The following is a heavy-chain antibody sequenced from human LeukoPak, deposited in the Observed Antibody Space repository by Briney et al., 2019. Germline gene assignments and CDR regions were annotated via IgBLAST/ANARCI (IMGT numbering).Heavy chain of an antibody. CDR2: INGGAT. D-gene: IGHD1-7*01. CDR1: VFSFSDAW. CDR3: SFRNCSGTSCPGY. J-gene: IGHJ4*02. Sequence: GGALRLSCAASVFSFSDAWLSWVRQAPGKGPEWVGRINGGATDYAEPVEGRLSVSTDDSKDTLYLQMNSLKTEDTAVYYCSFRNCSGTSCPGYWGQGTLVTVSS. V-gene: IGHV3-15*01.